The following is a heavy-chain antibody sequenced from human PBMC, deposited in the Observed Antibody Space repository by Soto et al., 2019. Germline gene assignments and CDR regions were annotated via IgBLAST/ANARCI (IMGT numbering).Heavy chain of an antibody. CDR1: GGSISSYY. CDR3: ARAVLYYDGSGYFIRDAFDI. Sequence: PSETLSLTCTVSGGSISSYYWSWIRQPPGKGLEWIGYIYYSGSTNYNPSLKSRVTISVDTSKNQFSLKLSSVTAADTAVYYCARAVLYYDGSGYFIRDAFDIWGQGTMVTVSS. CDR2: IYYSGST. D-gene: IGHD3-22*01. J-gene: IGHJ3*02. V-gene: IGHV4-59*01.